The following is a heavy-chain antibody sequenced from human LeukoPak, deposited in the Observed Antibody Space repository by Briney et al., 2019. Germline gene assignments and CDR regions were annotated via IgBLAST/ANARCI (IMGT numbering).Heavy chain of an antibody. CDR1: GGSFSGYY. J-gene: IGHJ4*02. CDR3: ARAGFGVGLYDY. V-gene: IGHV4-34*01. Sequence: PSETLSLTCAVYGGSFSGYYWSWIRQPPGKGLEWIGEINHSGSTNYNPSLKSRVTISVDTSKNQFSLKLSSVTAADTAVYYCARAGFGVGLYDYWGQGTLVTVSS. D-gene: IGHD3-3*01. CDR2: INHSGST.